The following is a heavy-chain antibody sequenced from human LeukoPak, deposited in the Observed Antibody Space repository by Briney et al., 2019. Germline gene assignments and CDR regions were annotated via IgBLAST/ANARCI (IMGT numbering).Heavy chain of an antibody. Sequence: ASVKVSCKASGYTFTTYGISWVRQAPGQGLEWMGWISTYNGDTDYAQKLQGRVTMTADTSMSTTYMELRSLRSDDTAVYYCARDKGYDMAFDIWGQGTMVTVSS. CDR2: ISTYNGDT. CDR1: GYTFTTYG. J-gene: IGHJ3*02. CDR3: ARDKGYDMAFDI. V-gene: IGHV1-18*01. D-gene: IGHD3-9*01.